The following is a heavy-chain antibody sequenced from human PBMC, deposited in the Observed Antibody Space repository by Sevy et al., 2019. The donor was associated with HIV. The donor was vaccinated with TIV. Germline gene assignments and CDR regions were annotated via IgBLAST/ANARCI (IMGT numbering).Heavy chain of an antibody. Sequence: GGSLRLSCAASGFTFSSYSMNWVRQAPGKGLEWVSSISSSSSYIYYADSVKGRFTISRDNAKNSLYLQMNSLRAEDTAVYYCARDFTDSSGWYLGWFDPWGQGTLVTVSS. J-gene: IGHJ5*02. CDR3: ARDFTDSSGWYLGWFDP. V-gene: IGHV3-21*01. CDR2: ISSSSSYI. D-gene: IGHD6-19*01. CDR1: GFTFSSYS.